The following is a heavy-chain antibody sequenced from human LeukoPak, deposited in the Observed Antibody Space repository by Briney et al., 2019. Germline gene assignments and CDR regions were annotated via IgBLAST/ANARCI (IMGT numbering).Heavy chain of an antibody. J-gene: IGHJ4*02. CDR1: GGSISSYY. CDR3: ARDNVVATAIPFDY. D-gene: IGHD2-21*02. Sequence: SETLSLTCTVSGGSISSYYWSWIRQPAGKGLEWIGRIYTSGSTNYSPSLKSRVTMSVDTSKNQFSLKLSSVTAADTAVYYCARDNVVATAIPFDYWGQGTLVTVSS. V-gene: IGHV4-4*07. CDR2: IYTSGST.